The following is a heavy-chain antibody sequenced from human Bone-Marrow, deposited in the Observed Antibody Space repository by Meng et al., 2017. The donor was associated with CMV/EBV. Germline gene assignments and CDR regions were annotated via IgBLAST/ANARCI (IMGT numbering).Heavy chain of an antibody. D-gene: IGHD3-22*01. J-gene: IGHJ4*02. CDR3: ARGAYYDSSDYYD. CDR2: ISYDVSNK. V-gene: IGHV3-30-3*01. Sequence: VQLLAYGGAFVQPLTSAGLSSTRSAFTFCSDAKHCVRQAPGKRLEWVAVISYDVSNKYYADSVKGRFTISRDNSKNTPYLQMNSLRAEDTAVYYCARGAYYDSSDYYDWGQGTLVTVSS. CDR1: AFTFCSDA.